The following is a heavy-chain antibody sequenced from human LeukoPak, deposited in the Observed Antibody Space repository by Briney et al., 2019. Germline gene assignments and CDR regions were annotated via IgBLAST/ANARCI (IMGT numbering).Heavy chain of an antibody. V-gene: IGHV4-34*01. Sequence: SETLSLTCGVYGGSFSGYYWSWIRQPPGKGLEWIGEINDSGSTNYHPSLKSGVTISVDTSKNQFSLKLSSVTAADTAVYYCVRGYDSSGYLYYYYYTDGWGKG. J-gene: IGHJ6*03. D-gene: IGHD3-22*01. CDR2: INDSGST. CDR1: GGSFSGYY. CDR3: VRGYDSSGYLYYYYYTDG.